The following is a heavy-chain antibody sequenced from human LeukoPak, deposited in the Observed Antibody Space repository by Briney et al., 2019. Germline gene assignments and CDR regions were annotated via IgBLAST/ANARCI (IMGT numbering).Heavy chain of an antibody. CDR2: INAGNGNT. V-gene: IGHV1-3*01. CDR1: GYTFTSYA. J-gene: IGHJ1*01. D-gene: IGHD3-3*01. CDR3: ARAGRRGYYAY. Sequence: GASVKVSCKASGYTFTSYAMHWVRQAPGQRLEWMGWINAGNGNTKYSQKFQGRVTITRDTSASTAYMERSSLRSEDTAVYYCARAGRRGYYAYWGQGTLVTVSS.